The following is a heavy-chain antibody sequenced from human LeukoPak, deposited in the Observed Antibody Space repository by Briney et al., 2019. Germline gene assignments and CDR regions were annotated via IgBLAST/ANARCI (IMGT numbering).Heavy chain of an antibody. CDR3: ARGGDYDAFDI. CDR2: IVYDGNNK. CDR1: GFTFSTYG. J-gene: IGHJ3*02. Sequence: PGGSLRLSCAASGFTFSTYGMHWVRQAPGKGLEWVALIVYDGNNKYYADSVRGRFTISRDNSKNTLYLQMNSLRAEDTAVYYCARGGDYDAFDIWGQGTMVTVSS. D-gene: IGHD4-17*01. V-gene: IGHV3-30*02.